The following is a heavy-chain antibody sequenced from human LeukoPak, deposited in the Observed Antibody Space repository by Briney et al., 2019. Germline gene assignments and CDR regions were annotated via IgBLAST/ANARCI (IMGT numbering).Heavy chain of an antibody. D-gene: IGHD5-18*01. J-gene: IGHJ4*02. Sequence: SETLSLTCTVSGYSISSGYYWGWIRQPPGKGLEWIGSIYHSGSTYYNPSLKSRVTISVDTSKNQFSLKLGSVTAADTAVYYCARGGEVDTAMAPFDYWGQGTLVTVSS. CDR2: IYHSGST. CDR1: GYSISSGYY. V-gene: IGHV4-38-2*02. CDR3: ARGGEVDTAMAPFDY.